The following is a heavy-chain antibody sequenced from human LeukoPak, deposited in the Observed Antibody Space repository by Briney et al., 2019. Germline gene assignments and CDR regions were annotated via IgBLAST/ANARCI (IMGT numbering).Heavy chain of an antibody. CDR3: ARVPRQDYYGSGSYYSDWYFDL. D-gene: IGHD3-10*01. J-gene: IGHJ2*01. Sequence: GGSLRLSCAASGFTFSSYAMSWVRQAPGKGLEWVSTFSGSGGNTYYADSVKGRFTISRDNSKNTLYLQMNSLRAEDTAVYYCARVPRQDYYGSGSYYSDWYFDLWGRGTLVTVSS. CDR2: FSGSGGNT. V-gene: IGHV3-23*01. CDR1: GFTFSSYA.